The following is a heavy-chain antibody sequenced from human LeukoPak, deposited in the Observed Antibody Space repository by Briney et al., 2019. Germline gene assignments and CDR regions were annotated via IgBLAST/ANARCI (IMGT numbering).Heavy chain of an antibody. J-gene: IGHJ4*02. D-gene: IGHD3-3*01. Sequence: GGSLRLSCAASGFTFSSYSMNWVREAPGKGLGWGSYISSSSTIYYADSVKGPFTIPRDNAKNSLYLQMNSLRAEYTAVYYCAKDRRIDFWSGYFDYWGQGTLVTVSS. CDR2: ISSSSTI. CDR3: AKDRRIDFWSGYFDY. CDR1: GFTFSSYS. V-gene: IGHV3-48*01.